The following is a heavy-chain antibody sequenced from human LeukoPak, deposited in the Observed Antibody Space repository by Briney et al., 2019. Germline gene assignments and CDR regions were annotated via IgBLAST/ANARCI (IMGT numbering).Heavy chain of an antibody. CDR1: GFTFSSYS. V-gene: IGHV3-48*01. Sequence: GGSLRLSCAASGFTFSSYSMNWVRQAPGKGLEWVSYISSSSTIYYADSVKGRFTISRDNSKNTLYLQMSSLRADDTALYYCAKSPPRCSGGSCYGYWGQGTLVTVSS. J-gene: IGHJ4*02. CDR3: AKSPPRCSGGSCYGY. D-gene: IGHD2-15*01. CDR2: ISSSSTI.